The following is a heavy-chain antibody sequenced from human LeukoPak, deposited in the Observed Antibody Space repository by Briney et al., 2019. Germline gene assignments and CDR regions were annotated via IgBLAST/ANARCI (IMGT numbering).Heavy chain of an antibody. V-gene: IGHV3-30-3*01. CDR3: APRVGSTSPFDY. Sequence: GGSLRLSCAASGFTFSSSAMHWVRQAPGKGLEWEAVISTDGSNKYYTDSVKGRFTISRDNSKNTLYLQMNSLRTEDTAVYYCAPRVGSTSPFDYWGQGTPVTVSS. CDR1: GFTFSSSA. D-gene: IGHD2-2*01. J-gene: IGHJ4*02. CDR2: ISTDGSNK.